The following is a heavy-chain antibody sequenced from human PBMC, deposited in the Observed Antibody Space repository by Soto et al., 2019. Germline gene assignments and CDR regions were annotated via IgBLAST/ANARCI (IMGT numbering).Heavy chain of an antibody. CDR2: INAYNGNT. V-gene: IGHV1-18*01. D-gene: IGHD5-12*01. CDR1: GYTFNTYG. CDR3: ARDRDRVADL. J-gene: IGHJ3*01. Sequence: QVHLVQSGAEVKKPGASVKVSCKASGYTFNTYGITWVRQAPGQGLEWMAWINAYNGNTLYAKNLQGRVTMTTDTSTSTAYMEMRSLTSADTAVYYCARDRDRVADLWGQGTMVTVSS.